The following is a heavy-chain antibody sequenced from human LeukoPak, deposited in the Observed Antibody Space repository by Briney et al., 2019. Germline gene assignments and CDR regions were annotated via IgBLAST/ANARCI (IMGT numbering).Heavy chain of an antibody. V-gene: IGHV3-48*01. CDR1: GFTFSSYS. Sequence: PGGSLRLSCAASGFTFSSYSMNWVRQAPGKGLEWVSYISSSSSTIYYADSVKGRFTISRDNAKNSLYLQMNSLKTEDTAVYYCILGLSFRGVNTPYYWGQGTLVTVSS. CDR2: ISSSSSTI. CDR3: ILGLSFRGVNTPYY. D-gene: IGHD3-10*01. J-gene: IGHJ4*02.